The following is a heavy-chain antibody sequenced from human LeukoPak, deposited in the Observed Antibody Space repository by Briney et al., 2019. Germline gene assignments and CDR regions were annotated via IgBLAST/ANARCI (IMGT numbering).Heavy chain of an antibody. Sequence: AASLTLSCAASGFTFSSYAMNWVRQAPGKGLEWLSAISGSGANTYYADSVKGRFTISRDNSKNTTLYLQMNRLRAEDTAIYCCAKRGSGWDYFGYWGQGTLVTVSS. J-gene: IGHJ4*02. D-gene: IGHD6-19*01. CDR2: ISGSGANT. V-gene: IGHV3-23*01. CDR3: AKRGSGWDYFGY. CDR1: GFTFSSYA.